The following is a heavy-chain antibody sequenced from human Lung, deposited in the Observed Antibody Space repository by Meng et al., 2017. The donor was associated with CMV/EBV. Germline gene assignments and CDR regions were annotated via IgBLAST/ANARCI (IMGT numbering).Heavy chain of an antibody. V-gene: IGHV4-61*02. CDR2: IYTSGST. J-gene: IGHJ4*02. Sequence: GSLSSGTYSWSWIRQPAGKGLEWLGRIYTSGSTNYNPSLKSRVTISINTSKNQFSLKLSSVTAADTAVYYCARARPTGDGGSYFDYWGQGTLVTVSS. D-gene: IGHD7-27*01. CDR1: GSLSSGTYS. CDR3: ARARPTGDGGSYFDY.